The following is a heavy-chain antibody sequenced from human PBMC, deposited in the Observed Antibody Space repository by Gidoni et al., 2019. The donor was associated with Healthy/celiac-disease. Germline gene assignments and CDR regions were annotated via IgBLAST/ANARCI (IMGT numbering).Heavy chain of an antibody. J-gene: IGHJ1*01. CDR3: ARVYSSGWYPRGYFQH. CDR2: INHSGST. V-gene: IGHV4-34*01. CDR1: GGSFSGYY. Sequence: QVQLQQWGAGLLKPSETLSLTCAVYGGSFSGYYWSWIRQPPGKGLEWIGEINHSGSTNYNPSLKSRVTISVDTSKNQFSLKLSSVTAADTAVYYCARVYSSGWYPRGYFQHWGQGTLVTVSS. D-gene: IGHD6-19*01.